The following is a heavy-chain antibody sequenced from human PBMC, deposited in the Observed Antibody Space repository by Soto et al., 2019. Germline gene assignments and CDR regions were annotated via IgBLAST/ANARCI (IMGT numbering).Heavy chain of an antibody. CDR3: ARDRITIPGMPTTGTQMDV. CDR1: GFTFSSYS. D-gene: IGHD3-3*01. V-gene: IGHV3-48*01. CDR2: TSSSSSTI. Sequence: EVQLVESGGGLVQPGGSLRLSCAASGFTFSSYSMNWVRQAPGKGLEWVSYTSSSSSTIYYADSVKGRFTISRDNAKNSLYLQMNSLRGEDTAVYYCARDRITIPGMPTTGTQMDVWGKGTTVTVSS. J-gene: IGHJ6*04.